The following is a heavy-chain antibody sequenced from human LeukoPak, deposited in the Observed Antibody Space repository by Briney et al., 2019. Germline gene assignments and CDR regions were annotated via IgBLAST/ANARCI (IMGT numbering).Heavy chain of an antibody. CDR2: IYYSGST. V-gene: IGHV4-59*12. J-gene: IGHJ4*02. D-gene: IGHD7-27*01. CDR3: ARGSGDLDY. CDR1: GGSISSYY. Sequence: SETLSLTCTVSGGSISSYYWSWIRQPPGKGLEWIGYIYYSGSTNYNPSLKSRVTISVDTSKNQFSLQLNSVTPEDTAVYYCARGSGDLDYWGQGTLVTVSS.